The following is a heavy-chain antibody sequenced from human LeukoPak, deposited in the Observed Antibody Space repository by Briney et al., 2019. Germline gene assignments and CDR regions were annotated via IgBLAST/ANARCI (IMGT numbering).Heavy chain of an antibody. CDR2: ISSSSSYI. D-gene: IGHD5-18*01. CDR1: GFTFSSYS. Sequence: GGSLRLSCAASGFTFSSYSMNWVRQAPGKGLERVSSISSSSSYIYYADSVKGRFTISRDNAKNSLYLQMNSLRAEDTAVYYCARATFTATHLNWFDPWGQGTLVTVSS. J-gene: IGHJ5*02. CDR3: ARATFTATHLNWFDP. V-gene: IGHV3-21*01.